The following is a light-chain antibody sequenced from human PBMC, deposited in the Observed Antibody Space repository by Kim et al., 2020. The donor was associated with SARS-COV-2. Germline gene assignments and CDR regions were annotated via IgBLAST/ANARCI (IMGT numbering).Light chain of an antibody. J-gene: IGKJ1*01. V-gene: IGKV3-15*01. CDR3: QQYDNWPPWT. Sequence: EIVMTQSPATLSVSPGERATLSCRASQSVSSKLAWYQHKPGQAPSLLIYGASTRATGIPARFSGSGSGTEFTLTISSLQSEDFAVYYCQQYDNWPPWTFGQGTKVDIK. CDR1: QSVSSK. CDR2: GAS.